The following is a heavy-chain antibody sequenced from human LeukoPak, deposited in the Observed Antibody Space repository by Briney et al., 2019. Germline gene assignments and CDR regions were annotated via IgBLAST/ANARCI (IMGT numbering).Heavy chain of an antibody. Sequence: SETLSLTCAVYGGSFSGYYWSWIRQPPGKGLEWIGEINHSGSTNYNPSLKSRVTISVDTSKNQFSLKLSSVTAADTAVYYCARDQKTYYYDSSGYSIGYYLDYWGQGTLVTVSS. V-gene: IGHV4-34*01. CDR2: INHSGST. D-gene: IGHD3-22*01. J-gene: IGHJ4*02. CDR3: ARDQKTYYYDSSGYSIGYYLDY. CDR1: GGSFSGYY.